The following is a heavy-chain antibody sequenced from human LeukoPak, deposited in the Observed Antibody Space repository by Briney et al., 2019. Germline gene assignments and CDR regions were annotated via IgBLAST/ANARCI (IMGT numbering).Heavy chain of an antibody. Sequence: GASVKVSCKVSGYTLSELSMHWVRQAPGKGLEWMGGFDPEDGETIYAQKFQGRVTMTEDTSTDTAYMELSSLRSEDTAVYYCAKHYYDFWSGTSAFDIWGQGTMVTVSS. J-gene: IGHJ3*02. CDR2: FDPEDGET. V-gene: IGHV1-24*01. CDR3: AKHYYDFWSGTSAFDI. D-gene: IGHD3-3*01. CDR1: GYTLSELS.